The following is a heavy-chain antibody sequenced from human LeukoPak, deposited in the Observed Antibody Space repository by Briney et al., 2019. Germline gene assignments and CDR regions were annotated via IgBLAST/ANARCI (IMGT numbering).Heavy chain of an antibody. J-gene: IGHJ4*02. CDR2: IYYSGSS. Sequence: PSETLSLTCSVSGGSISSSSPYWGWIRQPPGKGLEWIGSIYYSGSSFDNPALKSRVTISVDTSKNQFSLKLSSVTAADTAVYYCARHRSGWLQSSFDYWGQGTLVTVSS. V-gene: IGHV4-39*01. D-gene: IGHD5-24*01. CDR3: ARHRSGWLQSSFDY. CDR1: GGSISSSSPY.